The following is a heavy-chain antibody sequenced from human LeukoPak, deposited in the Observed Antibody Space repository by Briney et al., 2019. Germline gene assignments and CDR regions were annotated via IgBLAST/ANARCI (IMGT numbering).Heavy chain of an antibody. CDR1: GFTFSSYA. CDR3: ASGYYDSSGYQWDFDY. J-gene: IGHJ4*01. CDR2: ISYDGSNK. D-gene: IGHD3-22*01. V-gene: IGHV3-30*01. Sequence: AGSLRLSCAASGFTFSSYAMRWVRQAPGKGLEWVAVISYDGSNKYYEDSVKGRLTISRDNSKNTLYLKMNSLRAEDTAVYYCASGYYDSSGYQWDFDYWGQGTLVTVSS.